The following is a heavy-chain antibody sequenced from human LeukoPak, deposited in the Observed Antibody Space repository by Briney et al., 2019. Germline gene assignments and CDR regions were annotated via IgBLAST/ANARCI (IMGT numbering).Heavy chain of an antibody. D-gene: IGHD6-19*01. CDR3: ARGRPYSSGWYAIDY. Sequence: GASVKVSCKASGYTFTNYYMHWVRQAPGQGLEWMGIIHPSGGTTSYAQRFQGRVTMTRDTSTSTIYMELSSLRSEDTAVYYCARGRPYSSGWYAIDYWGQGTLVTVSS. J-gene: IGHJ4*02. V-gene: IGHV1-46*01. CDR1: GYTFTNYY. CDR2: IHPSGGTT.